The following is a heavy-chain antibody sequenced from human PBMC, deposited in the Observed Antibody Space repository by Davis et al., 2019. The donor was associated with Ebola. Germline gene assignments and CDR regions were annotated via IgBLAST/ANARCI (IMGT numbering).Heavy chain of an antibody. J-gene: IGHJ2*01. Sequence: ASVKVSCKASGYMFDDYGITWVRQAPGQGLEWMGWINPNSGGTNYAQKFQGRVTMTRDTSISTAYMELSRLRSDDTAVYYCARDRIWGWYFDLWGRGTLVSVSS. V-gene: IGHV1-2*02. CDR2: INPNSGGT. CDR3: ARDRIWGWYFDL. CDR1: GYMFDDYG. D-gene: IGHD7-27*01.